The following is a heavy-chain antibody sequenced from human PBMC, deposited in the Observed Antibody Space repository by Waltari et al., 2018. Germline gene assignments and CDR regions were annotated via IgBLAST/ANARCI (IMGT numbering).Heavy chain of an antibody. Sequence: QVQLVESGGGVVQPGRSLRLSCAASGFTFSSYAMHWVRQAPGKGLEWVAVISYDGSNKYYADSVKGRFTISRDNSKNTLYLQMNSLRAEDTAVYYCARGLAVAGTLPVVWYWGQGTLVTVSS. CDR3: ARGLAVAGTLPVVWY. CDR2: ISYDGSNK. D-gene: IGHD6-19*01. V-gene: IGHV3-30*04. J-gene: IGHJ4*02. CDR1: GFTFSSYA.